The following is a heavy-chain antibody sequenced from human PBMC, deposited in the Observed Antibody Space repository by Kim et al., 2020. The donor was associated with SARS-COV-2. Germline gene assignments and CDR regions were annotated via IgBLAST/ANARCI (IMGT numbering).Heavy chain of an antibody. CDR1: GFTFGTYW. V-gene: IGHV3-74*01. CDR2: INSDGTST. Sequence: GGSLRLSCAASGFTFGTYWMHWVRQAPGKGLEWVSRINSDGTSTYYADSVKGRFTISRDNAKNTLYLQMNSLRAEDTAMYYCAKGGLRTRVVNPFESWG. D-gene: IGHD2-15*01. CDR3: AKGGLRTRVVNPFES. J-gene: IGHJ4*01.